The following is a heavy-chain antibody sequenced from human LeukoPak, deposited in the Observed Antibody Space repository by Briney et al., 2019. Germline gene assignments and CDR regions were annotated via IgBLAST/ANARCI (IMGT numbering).Heavy chain of an antibody. V-gene: IGHV4-34*01. CDR1: GGSFSGYY. CDR2: INNSGST. D-gene: IGHD3-10*01. CDR3: ARGVRRFGELLD. Sequence: SETLSLTCAVYGGSFSGYYWSWIRQPPGKGLEWIGEINNSGSTNYNPSLKSRVTISVDTSKNQFSLKLSSVTAADTAVYYCARGVRRFGELLDWGQGTLVTVSS. J-gene: IGHJ4*02.